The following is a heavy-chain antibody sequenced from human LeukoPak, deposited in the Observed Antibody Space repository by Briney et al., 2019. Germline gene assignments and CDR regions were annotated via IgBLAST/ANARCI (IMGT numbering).Heavy chain of an antibody. CDR1: GGSISSSSYY. V-gene: IGHV4-39*01. J-gene: IGHJ4*02. CDR2: IYYSGST. Sequence: PSETLSLTCTVSGGSISSSSYYCGWLRQPPWNGLEWFGSIYYSGSTYYNPSLKTRVTISLDTSKNQFSLKLSSVTAEDTAVYCGAGHACSGGRCSYAFDFWGQGNLVTVSS. CDR3: AGHACSGGRCSYAFDF. D-gene: IGHD2-15*01.